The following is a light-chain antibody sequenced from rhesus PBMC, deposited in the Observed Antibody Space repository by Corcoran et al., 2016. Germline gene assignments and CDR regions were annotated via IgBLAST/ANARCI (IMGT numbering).Light chain of an antibody. CDR3: MQALDFPPT. CDR2: DLS. V-gene: IGKV2-104*01. J-gene: IGKJ4*01. Sequence: DIVMTQTPLSLPVTLGEPASISCRSSQSLWDSEYGDTFLDWYLQRPSQSPQLLIYDLSKRASGVHDRFSGSGADTDFTLKISRVEAEDVGIYYCMQALDFPPTFGGGTKVELK. CDR1: QSLWDSEYGDTF.